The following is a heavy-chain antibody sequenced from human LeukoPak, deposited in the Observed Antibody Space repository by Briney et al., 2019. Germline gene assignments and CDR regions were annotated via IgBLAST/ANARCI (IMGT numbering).Heavy chain of an antibody. Sequence: LXXXCXXSGGSVXDYYWSWIRQPAGKGLEWIGRIYTSGSTSYNPSLKSRVTMSVDTSKNQFSLQLSSVTAADTAVYYCARDQGSYPYCFDSWGQGTLVTVSS. CDR1: GGSVXDYY. V-gene: IGHV4-4*07. CDR2: IYTSGST. CDR3: ARDQGSYPYCFDS. J-gene: IGHJ4*02. D-gene: IGHD1-26*01.